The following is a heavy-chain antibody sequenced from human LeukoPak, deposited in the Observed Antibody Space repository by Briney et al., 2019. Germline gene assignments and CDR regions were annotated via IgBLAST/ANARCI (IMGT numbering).Heavy chain of an antibody. CDR1: GGSISSSSYY. J-gene: IGHJ6*03. Sequence: SETLSLTCTVSGGSISSSSYYWGWIRQPPGKGLDWIGSIYYSGSTYYNPSLKSRVTISVDTSKNQFSLKLSSVTAAATAVYYCAEQLAIYYYYMDVWGKGTTVTISS. CDR3: AEQLAIYYYYMDV. D-gene: IGHD6-13*01. V-gene: IGHV4-39*01. CDR2: IYYSGST.